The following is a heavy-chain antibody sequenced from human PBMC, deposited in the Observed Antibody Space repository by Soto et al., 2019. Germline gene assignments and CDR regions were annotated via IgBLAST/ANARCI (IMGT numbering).Heavy chain of an antibody. CDR2: ISWDGGST. D-gene: IGHD3-22*01. CDR3: AKDTTSRYYDSSGYSPGAFDI. J-gene: IGHJ3*02. CDR1: GFTFDDYA. Sequence: GGSLRLSCAASGFTFDDYAMHWVRQAPGKGLEWVSLISWDGGSTYYADSVKGRFTISRDNSKNSLYLQMNSLRAEDAVLYYWAKDTTSRYYDSSGYSPGAFDIGGQGTMVTVSS. V-gene: IGHV3-43D*03.